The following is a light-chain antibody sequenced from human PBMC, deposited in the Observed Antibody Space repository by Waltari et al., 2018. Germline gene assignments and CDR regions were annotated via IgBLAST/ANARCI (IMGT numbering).Light chain of an antibody. CDR1: QTVSSY. J-gene: IGKJ4*01. CDR2: DAS. Sequence: EIVLTQSPATLSLSXGXRATXSCRASQTVSSYLAWYQQKPGQAPRLLIYDASNRATGISARFSGSGSGTDFTLTISSLEPEDFAVYYCQQRSNWPLTFGGGTRVEIK. CDR3: QQRSNWPLT. V-gene: IGKV3-11*01.